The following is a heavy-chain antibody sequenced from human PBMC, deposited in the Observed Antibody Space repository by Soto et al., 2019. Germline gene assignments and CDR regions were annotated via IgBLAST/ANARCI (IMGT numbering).Heavy chain of an antibody. V-gene: IGHV3-30-3*01. D-gene: IGHD1-26*01. CDR1: GFSFERYA. J-gene: IGHJ4*02. CDR2: ITHNGANA. Sequence: QVHLVESGGRVVQPGRSLTLSCTASGFSFERYAFHWVRQAPGKQLQWVAVITHNGANAFYADSVKGRFTVSRETSKDTLFLQMNNVREEDTAFYYCARDLLVGGTEYDFDLWGPGTLVTISS. CDR3: ARDLLVGGTEYDFDL.